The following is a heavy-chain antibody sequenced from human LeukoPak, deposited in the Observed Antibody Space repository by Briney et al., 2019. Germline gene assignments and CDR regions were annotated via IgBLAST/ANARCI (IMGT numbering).Heavy chain of an antibody. J-gene: IGHJ4*02. V-gene: IGHV1-18*01. Sequence: ASVKVSCKASGYTFTSYGISWVRQAPGQGLEWMGWISAYNGNTNYAQKLQGRVTMTTDTSTSTAYMELRSLRSDDTAVYYCARDTAVYTMIVVVITQHFDYWGQGTLVTVSS. D-gene: IGHD3-22*01. CDR2: ISAYNGNT. CDR3: ARDTAVYTMIVVVITQHFDY. CDR1: GYTFTSYG.